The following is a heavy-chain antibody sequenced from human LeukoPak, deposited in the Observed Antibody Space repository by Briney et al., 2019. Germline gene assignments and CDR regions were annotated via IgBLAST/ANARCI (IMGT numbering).Heavy chain of an antibody. V-gene: IGHV4-4*07. D-gene: IGHD6-13*01. CDR3: ARDMVSTWPYFYSYYYMDV. J-gene: IGHJ6*03. Sequence: SETLSLTCTVSGASITTYSWNWIRQPAGKGLEWIGRIHGNGSTNYNPSLKSRVTMSLDTSKSQFSLKLPSVTAADTALYYCARDMVSTWPYFYSYYYMDVWGQGTTVAVSS. CDR2: IHGNGST. CDR1: GASITTYS.